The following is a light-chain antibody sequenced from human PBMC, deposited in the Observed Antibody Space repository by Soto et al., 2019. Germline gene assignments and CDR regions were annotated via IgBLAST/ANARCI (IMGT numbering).Light chain of an antibody. CDR3: QQPNSFPLT. Sequence: DIPMTQSPSSVSASVGDRVTITCRASQGINNWLAWYQQKPGKAPQLLIYAASRLQSGVPSRFSGSGSGTDFTLTISSLQPEDFATYYCQQPNSFPLTFGGGTKVEIK. V-gene: IGKV1-12*01. CDR1: QGINNW. J-gene: IGKJ4*01. CDR2: AAS.